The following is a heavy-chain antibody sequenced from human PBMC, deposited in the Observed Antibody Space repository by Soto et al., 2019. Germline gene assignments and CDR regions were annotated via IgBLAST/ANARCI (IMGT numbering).Heavy chain of an antibody. CDR3: AREGPPIRAHNPPEYFQH. CDR2: IYSTGGT. J-gene: IGHJ1*01. CDR1: GDSISTRSNY. Sequence: QLQLQESGPGLVKPSETLSLTCTVSGDSISTRSNYWAWIRQPPGKGLEWIGSIYSTGGTYYNPSLKSRVTLFLDTSKNQFSLNLSSVTAADTAVYYCAREGPPIRAHNPPEYFQHWGQGTPVTVSS. V-gene: IGHV4-39*02.